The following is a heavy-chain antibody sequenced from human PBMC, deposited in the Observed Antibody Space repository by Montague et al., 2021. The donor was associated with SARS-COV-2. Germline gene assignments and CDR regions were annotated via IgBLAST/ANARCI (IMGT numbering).Heavy chain of an antibody. V-gene: IGHV3-23*01. CDR2: VSGDGDST. D-gene: IGHD5-12*01. Sequence: SLRLSCAVSGFYFNDYGMSWVRQAPGKGLDWVSAVSGDGDSTYYADSVKGRFTISRDNSKNTLYLQMNSLRAEDTAVYYCAKCLRFSGFDGNYFDSWGQGTLVTVPS. J-gene: IGHJ4*02. CDR1: GFYFNDYG. CDR3: AKCLRFSGFDGNYFDS.